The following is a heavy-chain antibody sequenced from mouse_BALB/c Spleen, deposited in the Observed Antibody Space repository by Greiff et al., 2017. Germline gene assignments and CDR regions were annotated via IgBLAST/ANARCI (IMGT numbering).Heavy chain of an antibody. CDR3: ARGDYYGSSPFDY. V-gene: IGHV5-6-2*01. J-gene: IGHJ2*01. CDR2: INSNGGST. Sequence: EVMLVESGGGLVKLGGSLKLSCAASGFTFSSYYMSWVRQTPEKRLELVAAINSNGGSTYYPDTVKGRFTISRDNAKNTLYLQMSSLKSEDTALYYCARGDYYGSSPFDYWGQGTTLTVSS. D-gene: IGHD1-1*01. CDR1: GFTFSSYY.